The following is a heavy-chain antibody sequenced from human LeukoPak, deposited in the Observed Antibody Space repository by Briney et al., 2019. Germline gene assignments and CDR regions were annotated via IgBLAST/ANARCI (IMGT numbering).Heavy chain of an antibody. D-gene: IGHD5-18*01. CDR2: ISYSGGDK. J-gene: IGHJ4*02. CDR1: GFTFTSYV. V-gene: IGHV3-23*01. Sequence: PGGSLRLSCAASGFTFTSYVMHWVRQAPGKGLEWVSTISYSGGDKYYADSVKGRFTISRDDSENTLYLQMHSLRAEDTATYYCAKSSHSDAWDDFDYWGQGNLVTVSS. CDR3: AKSSHSDAWDDFDY.